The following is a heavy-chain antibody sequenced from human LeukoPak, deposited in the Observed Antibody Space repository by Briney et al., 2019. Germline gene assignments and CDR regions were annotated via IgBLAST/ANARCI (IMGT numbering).Heavy chain of an antibody. J-gene: IGHJ3*02. V-gene: IGHV4-34*01. CDR3: ARGPKLNSSGYYALFDI. CDR2: INHSGST. D-gene: IGHD3-22*01. CDR1: GGSFSGYY. Sequence: SETLSLTRAVYGGSFSGYYWSWIRQPPGKGLEWIGEINHSGSTNYNPSLKSRVTISVDTSKNQFSLKLSSVTAADTAVYYCARGPKLNSSGYYALFDIWGQGTMVTVSS.